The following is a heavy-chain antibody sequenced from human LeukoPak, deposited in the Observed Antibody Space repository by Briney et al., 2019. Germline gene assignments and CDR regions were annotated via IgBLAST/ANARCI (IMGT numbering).Heavy chain of an antibody. Sequence: SETLSLTCTVSGGSLSSSSYYCGWIRQPPGKWLEWSGSIYYSGSTSYTPSLKSRVPISVDTSKNRFSLKLSSGTAADTAVYYCARRAGSGWYEAWFDPWGQGTLVTVSS. D-gene: IGHD6-19*01. CDR1: GGSLSSSSYY. J-gene: IGHJ5*02. CDR3: ARRAGSGWYEAWFDP. CDR2: IYYSGST. V-gene: IGHV4-39*01.